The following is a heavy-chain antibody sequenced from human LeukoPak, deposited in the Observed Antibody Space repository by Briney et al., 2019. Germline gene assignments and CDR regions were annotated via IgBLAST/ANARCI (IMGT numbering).Heavy chain of an antibody. CDR3: ARRGYSYGSPVDY. V-gene: IGHV4-59*08. D-gene: IGHD5-18*01. CDR1: GGSISSYY. J-gene: IGHJ4*02. Sequence: ASETLSLTCTASGGSISSYYWSWIRQPPGKGLEWIGYIYYSGSTNYNPSLKSRVTISVDTSKNQFSLKLSSVTAADTAVYYCARRGYSYGSPVDYWGQGTLVTVSS. CDR2: IYYSGST.